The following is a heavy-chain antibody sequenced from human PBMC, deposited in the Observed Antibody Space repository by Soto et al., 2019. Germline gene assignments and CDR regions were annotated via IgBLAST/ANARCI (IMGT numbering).Heavy chain of an antibody. D-gene: IGHD2-2*01. CDR2: ISQSGST. J-gene: IGHJ4*02. V-gene: IGHV4-34*01. Sequence: QVQLQQGGAGLLKPSETLSLTCAVYGQSFSGHTWSWIRQSPGKGLEWIGEISQSGSTYYNPSLKTLVTISADTSKNQFSLTLNSVTAADTGVFYCARGSGFAVIPGELEDVHYDYWGQGTLVSVSS. CDR1: GQSFSGHT. CDR3: ARGSGFAVIPGELEDVHYDY.